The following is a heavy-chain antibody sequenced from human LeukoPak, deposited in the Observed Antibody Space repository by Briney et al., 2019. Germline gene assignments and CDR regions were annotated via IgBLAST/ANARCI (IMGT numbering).Heavy chain of an antibody. CDR1: GFTVSSNN. CDR3: ARSRITMVRGDPNWFDP. D-gene: IGHD3-10*01. CDR2: IYSGGST. J-gene: IGHJ5*02. V-gene: IGHV3-53*01. Sequence: PGGSLRLSCAASGFTVSSNNMSWVRQAPGKGLEWVSVIYSGGSTYYADSVKGRFTISRDNSKNTLYLQMNSLRAEDTAVYYCARSRITMVRGDPNWFDPWGQGTLVTVSS.